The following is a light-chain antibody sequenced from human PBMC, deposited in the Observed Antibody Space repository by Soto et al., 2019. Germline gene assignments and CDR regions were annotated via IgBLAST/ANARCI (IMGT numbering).Light chain of an antibody. CDR2: EVS. CDR1: NSDVGSYNR. J-gene: IGLJ1*01. V-gene: IGLV2-18*02. Sequence: QSALTQPPSVSGSPGQSVTISCTGTNSDVGSYNRVSWYQQPPGTAPKLMISEVSNRPSGVPDRFSGSKSGNTASLTLSGLQAEDEADYYCSSYTSSSTYFFGTGTKVTVL. CDR3: SSYTSSSTYF.